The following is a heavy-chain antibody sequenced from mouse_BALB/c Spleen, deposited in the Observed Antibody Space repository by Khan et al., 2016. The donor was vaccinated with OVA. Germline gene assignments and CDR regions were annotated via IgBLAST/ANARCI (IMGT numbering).Heavy chain of an antibody. D-gene: IGHD3-1*01. CDR2: ISYSGST. J-gene: IGHJ2*01. Sequence: EVQLQESGPGLVKPSQSLSLTCTVTGYSITSGYGWNWIRQFPGNKLEWMGYISYSGSTNYNPSLQSRISITRYTSKNQFFLQLNSVTTEDTATYYCARRARIKYWGQGTTRTGSS. CDR3: ARRARIKY. CDR1: GYSITSGYG. V-gene: IGHV3-2*02.